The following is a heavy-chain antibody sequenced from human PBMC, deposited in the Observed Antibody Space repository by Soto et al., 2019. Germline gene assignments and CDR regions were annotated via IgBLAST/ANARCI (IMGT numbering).Heavy chain of an antibody. J-gene: IGHJ6*02. D-gene: IGHD2-2*01. Sequence: QVQLVQSGAEVKKPGSSVKVYCKASGGTFSSYAISWVRQAPGQGLEWMGGIIPISGTANYAQKFQGRVTITADESKSTAYMELSSLRSEDTAVYYCARSQGSSTSLEIYYYYYYGMDVWGQGTTVTVSS. CDR2: IIPISGTA. CDR3: ARSQGSSTSLEIYYYYYYGMDV. CDR1: GGTFSSYA. V-gene: IGHV1-69*01.